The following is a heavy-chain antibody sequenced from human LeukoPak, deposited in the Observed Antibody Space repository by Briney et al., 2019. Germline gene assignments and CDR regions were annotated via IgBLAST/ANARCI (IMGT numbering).Heavy chain of an antibody. Sequence: SETLSLACAVYGGSFSGYYWSWIRQPPGKGLEWIGEINHSGSTNYNPSLKSRVTISVDTSKNQFSLKLSSVTAADTAVYYCARGPQWEPLYYFDYWGQGTLVTVYS. D-gene: IGHD1-26*01. J-gene: IGHJ4*02. CDR2: INHSGST. V-gene: IGHV4-34*01. CDR3: ARGPQWEPLYYFDY. CDR1: GGSFSGYY.